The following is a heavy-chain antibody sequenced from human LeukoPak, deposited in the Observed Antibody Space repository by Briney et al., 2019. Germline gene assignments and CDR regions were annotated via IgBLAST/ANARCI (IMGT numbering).Heavy chain of an antibody. CDR1: GFTFSSYW. CDR2: ITSDGGST. Sequence: GRSLRLSCAASGFTFSSYWMFWVRQVPGKGLVWVSRITSDGGSTAYADSVKGRFTISRDNAKNTLYLQMNSLRAEDTAVYYCARDRDGGKPAEFDPWGQGSLVIVSS. V-gene: IGHV3-74*01. J-gene: IGHJ5*02. D-gene: IGHD4-23*01. CDR3: ARDRDGGKPAEFDP.